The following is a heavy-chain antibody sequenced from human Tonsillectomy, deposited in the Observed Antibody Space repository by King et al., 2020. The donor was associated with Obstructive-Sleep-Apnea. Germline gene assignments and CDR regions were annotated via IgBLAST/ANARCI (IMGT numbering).Heavy chain of an antibody. J-gene: IGHJ4*02. CDR3: ARTLYSSGWYELDY. Sequence: VQLVESGGGVVQPGRSLRLSCAASGFTFSSYAMHWVRQAPGKGLEWVAVLSYDGSNKYYADSVKGRFTIPRDNVKNTVFLQVNRLSAEDTAVYYCARTLYSSGWYELDYWGRGTLVTVSS. CDR1: GFTFSSYA. D-gene: IGHD6-19*01. CDR2: LSYDGSNK. V-gene: IGHV3-30*04.